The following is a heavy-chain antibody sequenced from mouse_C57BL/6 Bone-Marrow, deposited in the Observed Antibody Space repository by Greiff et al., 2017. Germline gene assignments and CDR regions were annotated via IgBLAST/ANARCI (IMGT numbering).Heavy chain of an antibody. CDR3: ASCGYLYFDY. J-gene: IGHJ2*01. CDR1: GYTFTSYT. D-gene: IGHD2-2*01. CDR2: INPSSGYT. V-gene: IGHV1-4*01. Sequence: VQLQESGAELARPGASVKMSCKASGYTFTSYTMHWVKQRPGQGLEWIGYINPSSGYTKYNQKFKDKATLTADKSSSTAYMQLSSLTSEDSAVYYCASCGYLYFDYWGQGTTLTVSS.